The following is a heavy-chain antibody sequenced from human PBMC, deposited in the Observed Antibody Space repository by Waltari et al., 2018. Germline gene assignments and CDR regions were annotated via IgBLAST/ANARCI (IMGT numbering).Heavy chain of an antibody. CDR3: ARLPMSGVTEGWYFDL. D-gene: IGHD2-8*01. CDR2: IYYSGST. J-gene: IGHJ2*01. V-gene: IGHV4-39*01. CDR1: GGSISSSSYY. Sequence: QLQLQESGPGLVKPSETLSLTCTVSGGSISSSSYYWGWIRQPPGKGLEWIGSIYYSGSTYYNPSLKSRVTISVDTSKNQFSLKLSSVTAADTAVYYCARLPMSGVTEGWYFDLWGRGTLVTVSS.